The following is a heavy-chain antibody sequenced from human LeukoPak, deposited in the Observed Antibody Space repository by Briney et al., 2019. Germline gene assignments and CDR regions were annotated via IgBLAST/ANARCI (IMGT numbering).Heavy chain of an antibody. CDR3: ARGVSGSYMFDY. D-gene: IGHD1-26*01. CDR2: ISYDGSNK. V-gene: IGHV3-30-3*01. J-gene: IGHJ4*02. CDR1: GFTFSSYA. Sequence: GRSLRLSCAASGFTFSSYAMHWVRQAPGKGLGWVAVISYDGSNKYYADSVKGRFTISRDNSKNTLYLQMNSLRAEDTAVYYCARGVSGSYMFDYWGQGTLVTVSS.